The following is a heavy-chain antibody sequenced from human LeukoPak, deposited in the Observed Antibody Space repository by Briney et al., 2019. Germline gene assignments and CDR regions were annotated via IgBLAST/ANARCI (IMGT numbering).Heavy chain of an antibody. CDR2: IYPGGST. CDR1: GLTVSSNY. D-gene: IGHD6-13*01. CDR3: ARGQRAAASFDY. Sequence: GGSLRLSCAASGLTVSSNYMSWVRQAPGKGLEWVSLIYPGGSTYYADSVKGRFTISRDNSKNTLYLQMNSLRADDTAVYYCARGQRAAASFDYWGQGTLVTVSS. V-gene: IGHV3-66*01. J-gene: IGHJ4*02.